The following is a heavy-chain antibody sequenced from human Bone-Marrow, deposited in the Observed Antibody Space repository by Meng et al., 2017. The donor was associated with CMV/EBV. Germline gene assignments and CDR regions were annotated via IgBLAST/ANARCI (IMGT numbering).Heavy chain of an antibody. Sequence: SETLYLTCAVYGGSFSGYYWGWIRQPPGKGLEWSGEIDHNGGTNYCPSLKSRVTISVDTSKNQFSLKLSSVTAADTAVYYCARSRLWFGELLPLGYWGQGTLVTVSS. CDR3: ARSRLWFGELLPLGY. J-gene: IGHJ4*02. D-gene: IGHD3-10*01. CDR1: GGSFSGYY. V-gene: IGHV4-34*01. CDR2: IDHNGGT.